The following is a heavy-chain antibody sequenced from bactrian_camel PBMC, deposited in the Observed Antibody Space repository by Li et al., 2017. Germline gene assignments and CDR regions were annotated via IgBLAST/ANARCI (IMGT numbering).Heavy chain of an antibody. CDR3: ALDLRPCTVIPRYVGR. Sequence: HVQLVESGGGSVQAGGSLLLSCAASGNTYSTNCMGWFRQFPGKEREGVAAIFLGGSFLGGRRSFYSDSVKGRFTISQDNAENTLYLQMNSLKPEDTAMYYCALDLRPCTVIPRYVGRWGQGTQVTVS. CDR2: IFLGGSFLGGRRS. D-gene: IGHD6*01. CDR1: GNTYSTNC. V-gene: IGHV3S54*01. J-gene: IGHJ6*01.